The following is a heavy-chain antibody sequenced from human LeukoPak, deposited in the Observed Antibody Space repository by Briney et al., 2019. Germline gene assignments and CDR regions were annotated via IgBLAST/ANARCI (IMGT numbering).Heavy chain of an antibody. CDR1: GGSISSRNYY. Sequence: SETLSPTCTVSGGSISSRNYYWAWIRQPPGQGLEWIGSIYYRGNAYYNPSLKSRVTISVDTSKNQFSLSLSSVTAADTAVYYCAREEDRSGDWGQGTLVTVTS. V-gene: IGHV4-39*07. D-gene: IGHD3-22*01. J-gene: IGHJ4*02. CDR2: IYYRGNA. CDR3: AREEDRSGD.